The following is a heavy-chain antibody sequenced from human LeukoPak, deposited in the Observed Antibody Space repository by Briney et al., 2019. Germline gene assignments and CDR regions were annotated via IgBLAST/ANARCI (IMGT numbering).Heavy chain of an antibody. D-gene: IGHD1-1*01. CDR2: ISSSSSYI. CDR3: ARDRLLEDRDYHNYYCMDV. CDR1: GFTFSSYT. Sequence: PGGSLRLSCAVSGFTFSSYTMNWVRQAPGEGVEWVSSISSSSSYIYYADSVKGRFTISRDNAKNSLYLQMNSLTAEDTAVYSCARDRLLEDRDYHNYYCMDVWGKGTTVTVSS. V-gene: IGHV3-21*01. J-gene: IGHJ6*03.